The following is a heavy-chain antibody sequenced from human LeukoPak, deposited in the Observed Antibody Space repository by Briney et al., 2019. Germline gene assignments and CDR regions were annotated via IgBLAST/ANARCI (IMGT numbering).Heavy chain of an antibody. J-gene: IGHJ5*02. CDR1: GYTFTSYG. V-gene: IGHV1-18*01. CDR2: ISAYNGNT. CDR3: ARCDYYDSSGRWWFDP. D-gene: IGHD3-22*01. Sequence: ASVKVSCKASGYTFTSYGVIWVRQAPGQGLEWMGWISAYNGNTNYAQKVQGRVTMTTDTSTSTAYMELRSLGFDDTAVYYCARCDYYDSSGRWWFDPWGQGTLVTVSS.